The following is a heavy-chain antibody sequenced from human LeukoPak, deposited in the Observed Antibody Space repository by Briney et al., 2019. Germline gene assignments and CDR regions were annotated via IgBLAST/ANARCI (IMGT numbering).Heavy chain of an antibody. J-gene: IGHJ4*02. CDR2: IWNAGTNT. Sequence: GGSLRLSCAASGFSFSTYGMHWVRQAPGKGLEWVALIWNAGTNTYYADSVKGRFTISRDNSKNTLYLQMNSLRAEDTAVYYCAGDTPPGGDYYLDYWGQGTLVIVSS. CDR3: AGDTPPGGDYYLDY. V-gene: IGHV3-33*01. CDR1: GFSFSTYG. D-gene: IGHD3-16*01.